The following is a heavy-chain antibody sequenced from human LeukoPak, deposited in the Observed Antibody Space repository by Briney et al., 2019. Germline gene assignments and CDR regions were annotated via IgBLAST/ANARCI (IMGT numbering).Heavy chain of an antibody. CDR2: TYYRSKWYN. CDR3: ARGVEGWGYSSSSNNWFDP. D-gene: IGHD6-6*01. V-gene: IGHV6-1*01. J-gene: IGHJ5*02. Sequence: SQTLSLTCAISGDSVSSNSAAWNWIRQSPSRGLEWLGRTYYRSKWYNDYAVSVKSRITINPDTSKNQFSLQLNSVTPEDTAVYYCARGVEGWGYSSSSNNWFDPWGQGTLVTVSS. CDR1: GDSVSSNSAA.